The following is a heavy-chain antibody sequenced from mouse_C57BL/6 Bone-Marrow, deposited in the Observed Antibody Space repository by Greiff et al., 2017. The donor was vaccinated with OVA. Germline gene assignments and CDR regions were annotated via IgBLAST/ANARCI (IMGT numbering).Heavy chain of an antibody. D-gene: IGHD1-1*01. CDR2: IHPNSGST. Sequence: QVQLQQPGAELVTPGASFKLSCKASGYTFTSYWMHWVKQRPGQGLEWIGMIHPNSGSTNYNEKFKSKATLTVDKSSSTAYMQLSSLTSEDSAVYYCASSTVVARGWYFDVWGTGTTVTVSS. CDR3: ASSTVVARGWYFDV. CDR1: GYTFTSYW. J-gene: IGHJ1*03. V-gene: IGHV1-64*01.